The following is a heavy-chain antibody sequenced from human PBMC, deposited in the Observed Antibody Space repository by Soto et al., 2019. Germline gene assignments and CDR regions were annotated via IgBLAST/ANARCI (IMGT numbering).Heavy chain of an antibody. D-gene: IGHD3-22*01. Sequence: PGGSLKVSCKGWRYSFTRYCIGWGREMPGKGLEWMGIIYPGDSDTRYSQYFQGQVTISADKSISTAYLQWSSLKASDTAMYYCARQRDSSGYDAEYGMDVCGQGPTVTVPS. CDR3: ARQRDSSGYDAEYGMDV. CDR1: RYSFTRYC. CDR2: IYPGDSDT. V-gene: IGHV5-51*01. J-gene: IGHJ6*02.